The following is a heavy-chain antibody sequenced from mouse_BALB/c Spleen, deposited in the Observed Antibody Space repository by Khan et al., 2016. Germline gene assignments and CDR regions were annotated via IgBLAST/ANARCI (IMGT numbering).Heavy chain of an antibody. Sequence: EVQLQEPGPGLVKPSQFLSLTCTVTGYSITSDYAWNWNRQFPGNKLEWMCYISYSGSTSYNPSLKSRISVIRDTSNNQFFLQLNSVTTEDTATYYCSRRPYGSSYWYFDVLGAGTTFTVSS. D-gene: IGHD1-1*01. CDR2: ISYSGST. CDR1: GYSITSDYA. CDR3: SRRPYGSSYWYFDV. V-gene: IGHV3-2*02. J-gene: IGHJ1*01.